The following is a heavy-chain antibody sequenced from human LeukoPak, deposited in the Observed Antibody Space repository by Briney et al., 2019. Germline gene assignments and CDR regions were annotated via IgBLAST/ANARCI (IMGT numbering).Heavy chain of an antibody. V-gene: IGHV3-30*03. CDR3: ASEIIFGSFDY. Sequence: GGSLRLSCAASGFTFSSNFMSWVRQVPGKGLEWVAVISYDGSNKYYADSVKGRFTISRDNSKNTLYLQMNSLRAEDTAVYYCASEIIFGSFDYWGQGTLVTVSS. D-gene: IGHD3-3*01. CDR2: ISYDGSNK. CDR1: GFTFSSNF. J-gene: IGHJ4*02.